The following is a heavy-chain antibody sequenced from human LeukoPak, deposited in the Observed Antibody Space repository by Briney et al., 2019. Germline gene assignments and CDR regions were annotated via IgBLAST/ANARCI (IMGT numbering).Heavy chain of an antibody. CDR3: ARDKGYGSPRAAFDI. D-gene: IGHD5-18*01. V-gene: IGHV3-48*01. CDR2: ISSSSSTI. CDR1: GFTFSSYS. J-gene: IGHJ3*02. Sequence: GGSLRLSCAASGFTFSSYSMNWVRQAPGKGLEWVSYISSSSSTIYYADSVKGRFTISRDNAKNSLYLQMNSLRAEDTAVYYCARDKGYGSPRAAFDIWGQGTMVTVSS.